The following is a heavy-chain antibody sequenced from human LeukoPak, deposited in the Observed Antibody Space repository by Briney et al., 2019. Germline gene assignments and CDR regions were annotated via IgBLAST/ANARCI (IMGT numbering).Heavy chain of an antibody. CDR2: MYYSGST. CDR3: ARHAFHNDNSDYYFAH. J-gene: IGHJ4*02. CDR1: GGSVSSYY. Sequence: SETLSLTCTVSGGSVSSYYWSWIRQPPGKGLEWIGYMYYSGSTNYNPSLKSRVTIPIDTSKNQFSLKLNSVTAADTAMYYCARHAFHNDNSDYYFAHWGQGTLVTVSS. D-gene: IGHD3-22*01. V-gene: IGHV4-59*02.